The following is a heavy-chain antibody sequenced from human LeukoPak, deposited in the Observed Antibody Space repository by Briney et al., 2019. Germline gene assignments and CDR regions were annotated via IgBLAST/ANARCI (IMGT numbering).Heavy chain of an antibody. J-gene: IGHJ6*02. V-gene: IGHV1-8*01. CDR3: ARGQEGATWEYYYYGMDV. CDR1: GYTFTSYD. D-gene: IGHD1-26*01. Sequence: ASVKVSCKASGYTFTSYDINWVRQATGQGLEWMGWMNPNSGNTGYAQKFQGRVTMTRNTSISTAYMELSSLGSEDTAVYYCARGQEGATWEYYYYGMDVWGQGTTVTVSS. CDR2: MNPNSGNT.